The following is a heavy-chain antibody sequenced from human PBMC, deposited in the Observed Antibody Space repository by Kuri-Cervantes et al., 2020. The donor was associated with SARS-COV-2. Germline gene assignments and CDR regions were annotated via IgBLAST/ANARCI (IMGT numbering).Heavy chain of an antibody. CDR3: ARFRIAATSGNWYFDL. Sequence: SETLSLTCTVSGGSISSSSYYWGWIRQPPGKGLEWIGSIYYSGSTYYNPSLKSRVTISVDTSKNQFSLKLSSVTAADTAVYYCARFRIAATSGNWYFDLWGRGTLVTAPQ. J-gene: IGHJ2*01. CDR1: GGSISSSSYY. CDR2: IYYSGST. D-gene: IGHD6-13*01. V-gene: IGHV4-39*01.